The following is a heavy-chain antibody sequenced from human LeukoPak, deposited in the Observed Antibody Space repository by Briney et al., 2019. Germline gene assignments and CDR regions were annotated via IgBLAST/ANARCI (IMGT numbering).Heavy chain of an antibody. D-gene: IGHD3-9*01. CDR3: ARGGLDWLLYSQFDY. CDR2: TSATGGST. Sequence: PGGSLRLSCAASGFTVSSNYMSWVRQAPGKGLEWVSATSATGGSTYYADSVKGRFTISRDNSKKTLYLQMNSLTVEDTAVYYCARGGLDWLLYSQFDYWGQGTLVTASS. J-gene: IGHJ4*02. CDR1: GFTVSSNY. V-gene: IGHV3-23*01.